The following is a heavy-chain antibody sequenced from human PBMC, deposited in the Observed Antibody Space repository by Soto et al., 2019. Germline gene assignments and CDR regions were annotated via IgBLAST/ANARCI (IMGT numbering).Heavy chain of an antibody. J-gene: IGHJ3*02. V-gene: IGHV3-33*01. CDR2: IWYDGSNK. CDR1: GFTFSSYG. Sequence: PGGSLRLSCAASGFTFSSYGMHWVRQAPGKGLEWVAVIWYDGSNKYYADSVKGRFTISRDNSKNTLYLQMNSLRAEDTAVYYCATLGLLWFGELLIRDDAFDIWGQGTMVTVSS. CDR3: ATLGLLWFGELLIRDDAFDI. D-gene: IGHD3-10*01.